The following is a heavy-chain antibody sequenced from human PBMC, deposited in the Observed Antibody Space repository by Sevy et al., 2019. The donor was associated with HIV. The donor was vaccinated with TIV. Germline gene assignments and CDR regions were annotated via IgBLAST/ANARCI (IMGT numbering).Heavy chain of an antibody. D-gene: IGHD3-22*01. Sequence: GGSLRLSCAASGFTFDDYAMHWVRQAPGKGLEWVSLISWDGGSTYYADSVKGRFTISRDNSKNSLYLQMNSLRAEDTALYYCAKGARITMIVVNDAFDIWGQGTMVNVSS. CDR2: ISWDGGST. V-gene: IGHV3-43D*03. CDR3: AKGARITMIVVNDAFDI. J-gene: IGHJ3*02. CDR1: GFTFDDYA.